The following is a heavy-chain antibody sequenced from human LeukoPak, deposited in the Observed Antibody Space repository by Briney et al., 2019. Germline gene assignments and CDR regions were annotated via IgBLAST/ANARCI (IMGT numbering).Heavy chain of an antibody. Sequence: PSETLSLTCAVYGGSFSDYYWTWIRQPPGKGLEWIGEINHSGSTNYNPSLKSRVTISEDTSNNQFSLKLTSVTAADTAVYYCARGPTIRFLEWLGYYYMDVRGKGTTVTVSS. CDR3: ARGPTIRFLEWLGYYYMDV. CDR2: INHSGST. J-gene: IGHJ6*03. V-gene: IGHV4-34*01. D-gene: IGHD3-3*01. CDR1: GGSFSDYY.